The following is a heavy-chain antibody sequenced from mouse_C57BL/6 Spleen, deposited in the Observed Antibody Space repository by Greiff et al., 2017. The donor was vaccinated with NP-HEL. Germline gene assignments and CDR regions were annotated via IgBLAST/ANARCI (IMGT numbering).Heavy chain of an antibody. CDR2: IYPGDGDT. CDR3: ARLPFSPYCDV. J-gene: IGHJ1*03. Sequence: QVQLQQSGPELVKPGASVKISCKASGYAFSSSWMNWVKQRPGKGLEWIGRIYPGDGDTNYNGKFKGKATLTADKSSSTAYMQLSSLTSEDSAVYFCARLPFSPYCDVWGTGTTVTVSS. CDR1: GYAFSSSW. V-gene: IGHV1-82*01.